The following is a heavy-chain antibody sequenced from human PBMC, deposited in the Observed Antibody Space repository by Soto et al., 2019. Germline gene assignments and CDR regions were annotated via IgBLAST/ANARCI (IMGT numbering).Heavy chain of an antibody. CDR1: GFTFSGSA. D-gene: IGHD2-15*01. Sequence: EVQLVESGGGLVQPGGSLKLSCAASGFTFSGSAMHWVRQASGKGLEWVGRIRSKANSYATAYAASVKGRFIISRDDSKNTAYLQMNSLKTEDTAVYYCTRQGGYCSGGSCYSSDYWGQGTLVTVSS. J-gene: IGHJ4*02. V-gene: IGHV3-73*01. CDR3: TRQGGYCSGGSCYSSDY. CDR2: IRSKANSYAT.